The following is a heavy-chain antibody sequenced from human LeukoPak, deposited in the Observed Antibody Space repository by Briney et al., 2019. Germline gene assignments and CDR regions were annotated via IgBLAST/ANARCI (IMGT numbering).Heavy chain of an antibody. CDR2: INHSGST. J-gene: IGHJ4*02. Sequence: GSLRLSCAASGFTFSSYAMSWIRQPPGKGLEWIGEINHSGSTNYNPSLKSRVTISVDTSKNQFSLKLSSVTAADTAVYYCARDPVTLYYFDYWGQGTLVTVSS. V-gene: IGHV4-34*01. CDR3: ARDPVTLYYFDY. D-gene: IGHD4-23*01. CDR1: GFTFSSYA.